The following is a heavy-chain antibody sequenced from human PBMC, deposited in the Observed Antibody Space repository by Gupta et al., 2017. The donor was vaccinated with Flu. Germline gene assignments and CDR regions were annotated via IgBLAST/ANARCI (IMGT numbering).Heavy chain of an antibody. CDR2: INPSTGDI. Sequence: QVQLVQSGAEVKKPGASVKVSCKASGYTSTGYYMHWVRQAPGQGLEWLGWINPSTGDINYALKFQDRVTMTRDTSSNTAYMELNRLRSDETAMYYCATTKSGSWVPLDFWGQGTLVIVSS. V-gene: IGHV1-2*02. D-gene: IGHD6-13*01. J-gene: IGHJ4*02. CDR1: GYTSTGYY. CDR3: ATTKSGSWVPLDF.